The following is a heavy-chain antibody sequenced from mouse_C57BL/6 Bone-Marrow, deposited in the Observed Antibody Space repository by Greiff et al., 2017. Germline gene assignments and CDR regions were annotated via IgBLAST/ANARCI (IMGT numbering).Heavy chain of an antibody. D-gene: IGHD1-1*01. V-gene: IGHV1-85*01. CDR3: ARDYGSSYWYFDV. Sequence: VQLQESGPELVKPGASVKLSCKASGYTFTSYDINWGKQRPGQGLEWIGWIYPRDGSTKYNEKFKGKATLTVETSSITAYMELHSLTSEDSAVYFCARDYGSSYWYFDVWGTGTTVTVSS. J-gene: IGHJ1*03. CDR2: IYPRDGST. CDR1: GYTFTSYD.